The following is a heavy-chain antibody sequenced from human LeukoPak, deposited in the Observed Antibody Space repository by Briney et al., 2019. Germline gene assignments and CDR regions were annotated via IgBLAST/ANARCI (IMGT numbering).Heavy chain of an antibody. CDR1: GFTFSSYG. CDR3: AKDRRGVYSSSWYGLLDY. CDR2: ISYDGSNK. D-gene: IGHD6-13*01. Sequence: GRSLRLSCAASGFTFSSYGMHWVRQAPGKGLEWVVVISYDGSNKYYADSVKGRFTISRDNSKNTLYLQMNSLRAEDTAVYYCAKDRRGVYSSSWYGLLDYWGQGTLVTVSS. J-gene: IGHJ4*02. V-gene: IGHV3-30*18.